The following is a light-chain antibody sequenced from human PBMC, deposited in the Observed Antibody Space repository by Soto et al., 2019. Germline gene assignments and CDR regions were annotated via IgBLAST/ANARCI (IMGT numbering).Light chain of an antibody. CDR1: QSVSSSY. Sequence: EIVLTQSPGTLSLSPGERATLSCRASQSVSSSYLAWYQQKPGQAPRLLIYGASSRATGIPDRCSGSGSGTDFALNISRLESEDFAVYYCQQYGSSPPLTFGGGTKVEIK. J-gene: IGKJ4*01. CDR2: GAS. CDR3: QQYGSSPPLT. V-gene: IGKV3-20*01.